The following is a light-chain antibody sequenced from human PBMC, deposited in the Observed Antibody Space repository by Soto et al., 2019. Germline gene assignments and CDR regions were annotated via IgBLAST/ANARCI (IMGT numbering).Light chain of an antibody. Sequence: SYELTQPPSVSVAPGQTARITCGGNNIGRKSVHWYQQKPGQAPVLVVYDDTDRPSGIAERFSGSNSGNTAALTISRVEAGDEADYYCQVWDSSSDHYVFGTGTKLTVL. V-gene: IGLV3-21*02. CDR1: NIGRKS. CDR2: DDT. CDR3: QVWDSSSDHYV. J-gene: IGLJ1*01.